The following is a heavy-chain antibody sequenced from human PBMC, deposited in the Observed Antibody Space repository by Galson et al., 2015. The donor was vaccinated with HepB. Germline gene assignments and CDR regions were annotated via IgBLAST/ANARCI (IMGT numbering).Heavy chain of an antibody. Sequence: SLRLSCAASGFTFTADGIHWVRQAPGQGLEWVAYMSSDGGDGGTPSYADSVKGRFTTSRDNPKNTLFLQMNSLSVEDTAVYYRAKDRAGSWTFDYWGQGTLVTVSS. J-gene: IGHJ4*02. V-gene: IGHV3-30*18. D-gene: IGHD6-13*01. CDR3: AKDRAGSWTFDY. CDR2: MSSDGGDGGTP. CDR1: GFTFTADG.